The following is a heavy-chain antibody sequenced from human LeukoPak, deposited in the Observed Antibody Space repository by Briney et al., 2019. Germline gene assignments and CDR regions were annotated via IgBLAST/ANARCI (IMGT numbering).Heavy chain of an antibody. CDR1: GYTFTSNY. V-gene: IGHV1-69*13. CDR3: ARSQYYYGSGSYYSYDY. J-gene: IGHJ4*02. D-gene: IGHD3-10*01. CDR2: LIPIFGTA. Sequence: ASVKVSCKASGYTFTSNYIHWVRQAPGQGLEWMGGLIPIFGTANYAQKFQGRVTITADESTSTAYMELSSLRSEDTAVYYCARSQYYYGSGSYYSYDYWGQGTLVTVSS.